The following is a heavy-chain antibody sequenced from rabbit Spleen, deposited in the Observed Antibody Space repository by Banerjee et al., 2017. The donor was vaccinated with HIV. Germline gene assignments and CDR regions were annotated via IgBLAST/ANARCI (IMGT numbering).Heavy chain of an antibody. J-gene: IGHJ4*01. CDR2: IDPVFGIT. D-gene: IGHD6-1*01. CDR1: GFTLSSYY. Sequence: HLKESGGGLVQPGGSLKLSCKASGFTLSSYYMNWVRQAPGKGLEWIGYIDPVFGITYYANWVNGRFSISSHNAQNTLYLQLNSLTAADTATYFCVREAGYGGYGDGNLWGQGTLVTVS. V-gene: IGHV1S7*01. CDR3: VREAGYGGYGDGNL.